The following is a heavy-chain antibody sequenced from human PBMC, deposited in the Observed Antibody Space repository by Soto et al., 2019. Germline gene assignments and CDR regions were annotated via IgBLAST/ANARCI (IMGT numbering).Heavy chain of an antibody. V-gene: IGHV3-21*01. CDR1: GFTFSSYS. J-gene: IGHJ4*02. CDR3: ARSGKDPPGYFDY. CDR2: ISSSSSYI. Sequence: GGSLRLSCAASGFTFSSYSMNWVRQAPGKGLEWVSSISSSSSYIYYADSVKGRFTISRDNAKNSLYLQMNSLRAEDTAVYYCARSGKDPPGYFDYWGQGTLVTVSS. D-gene: IGHD3-10*01.